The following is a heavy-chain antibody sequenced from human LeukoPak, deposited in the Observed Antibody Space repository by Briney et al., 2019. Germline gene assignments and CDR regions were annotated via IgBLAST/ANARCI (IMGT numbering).Heavy chain of an antibody. J-gene: IGHJ4*02. V-gene: IGHV4-38-2*01. CDR1: GYSISSGYY. D-gene: IGHD1-26*01. CDR3: ARSSGGSYYYFDY. Sequence: SQTLSLTCAVSGYSISSGYYWGWIRQPPGKGLEWIGSIYHSGSTYYNPSLKSRVTISVDTSKNQFSLKLSSVTAADTAVYYCARSSGGSYYYFDYWGQGTLVTVSS. CDR2: IYHSGST.